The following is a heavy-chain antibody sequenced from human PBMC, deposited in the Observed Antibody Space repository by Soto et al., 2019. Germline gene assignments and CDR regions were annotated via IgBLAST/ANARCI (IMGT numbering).Heavy chain of an antibody. CDR2: IYYSGST. V-gene: IGHV4-39*01. CDR3: ASQSITMVRRVIVDWFDP. CDR1: GGSISSSSHY. Sequence: SETLSLTCTVSGGSISSSSHYWGWIRQPPGKGLEWIGSIYYSGSTYYNPSLKSRVTISVDTSKNQFSLKLSSVTAADTAVYYCASQSITMVRRVIVDWFDPWGQGTLVTVSS. D-gene: IGHD3-10*01. J-gene: IGHJ5*02.